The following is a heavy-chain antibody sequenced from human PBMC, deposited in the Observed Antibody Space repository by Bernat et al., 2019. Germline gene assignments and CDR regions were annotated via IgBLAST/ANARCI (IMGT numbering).Heavy chain of an antibody. J-gene: IGHJ4*02. D-gene: IGHD6-19*01. CDR2: IKSKTDGGTT. CDR3: ARVGSSGWYLGLWGYFDY. V-gene: IGHV3-15*07. Sequence: EVQLVESGGGLVKPGGSLRLSCAASGFTFSNAWMNWVRQAPGKGLEWVGRIKSKTDGGTTDYAAPVKGRFTISRDDSKNTLYLQMNSLRAEDTAVYYCARVGSSGWYLGLWGYFDYWGQGTLVTVSS. CDR1: GFTFSNAW.